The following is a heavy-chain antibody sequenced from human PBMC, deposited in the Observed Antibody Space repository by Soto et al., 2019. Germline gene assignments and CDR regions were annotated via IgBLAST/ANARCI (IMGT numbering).Heavy chain of an antibody. Sequence: GSLRLSCATSGFTFSSAWMAWVRQAPGKGLEWVGRIKSIADGGTTNYAAPVKGRFSISRHDSENTLYLQMNSLRVEDTGIYYCHTPHGRNAFDIWGPGTVVTVSS. CDR3: HTPHGRNAFDI. D-gene: IGHD2-8*01. V-gene: IGHV3-15*01. CDR1: GFTFSSAW. CDR2: IKSIADGGTT. J-gene: IGHJ3*02.